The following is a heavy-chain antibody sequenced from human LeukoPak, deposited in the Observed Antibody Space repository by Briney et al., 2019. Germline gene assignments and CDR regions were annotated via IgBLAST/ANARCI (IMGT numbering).Heavy chain of an antibody. Sequence: SETLSLTCSVSGSSISGYYWSWIRQSPGKGLEWIGYSYHNGDAYYSPSLKSRLTISVDMSMNQFSLNLKSVTAADTAVYYCARVSYLTSSSGNYVFDFWGQGTLVFVSS. CDR1: GSSISGYY. D-gene: IGHD3-10*01. CDR3: ARVSYLTSSSGNYVFDF. J-gene: IGHJ4*02. V-gene: IGHV4-59*01. CDR2: SYHNGDA.